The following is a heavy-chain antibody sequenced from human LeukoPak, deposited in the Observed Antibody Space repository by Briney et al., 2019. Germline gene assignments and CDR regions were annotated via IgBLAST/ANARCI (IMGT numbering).Heavy chain of an antibody. Sequence: GSLRLSCAASGFTVSSNYMSWVRQAPGKGLEWIADIYYSGGTKYNPSLKSRVTISVDTSKNQFSLKVSSVTAADTAVYYCARHVGAWSWDYWGQGMLVTVSS. V-gene: IGHV4-59*08. D-gene: IGHD6-19*01. J-gene: IGHJ4*02. CDR3: ARHVGAWSWDY. CDR1: GFTVSSNY. CDR2: IYYSGGT.